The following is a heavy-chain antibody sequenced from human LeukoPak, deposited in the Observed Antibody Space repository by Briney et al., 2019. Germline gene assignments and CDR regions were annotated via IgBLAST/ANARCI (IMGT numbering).Heavy chain of an antibody. CDR2: INPNSGGT. J-gene: IGHJ4*02. Sequence: ASVKVSCKASGYTFTGYYMHWVRQAPGQGLEWMGRINPNSGGTNYAQKFQGRVTMTRDTSISTAYMELSRLRSDDTAAYYCARGRTISFKGSGSGWYQQADYWGQGTLVTVSS. V-gene: IGHV1-2*06. D-gene: IGHD6-19*01. CDR3: ARGRTISFKGSGSGWYQQADY. CDR1: GYTFTGYY.